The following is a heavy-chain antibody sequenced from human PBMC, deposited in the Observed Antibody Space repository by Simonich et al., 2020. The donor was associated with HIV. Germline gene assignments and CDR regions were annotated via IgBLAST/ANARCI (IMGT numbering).Heavy chain of an antibody. J-gene: IGHJ1*01. Sequence: QVQLQQWGAGLLKPSETLSLTCAVYGGSFSGYYWSWIRQPPGKGLGWIGEINHSGRTNSNPSLKSRVTKSVDTSKNQFSLKLSSVTAADTAVYYCARLTAGGLGEYFQHWGQGTLVTVSS. V-gene: IGHV4-34*01. D-gene: IGHD6-13*01. CDR2: INHSGRT. CDR1: GGSFSGYY. CDR3: ARLTAGGLGEYFQH.